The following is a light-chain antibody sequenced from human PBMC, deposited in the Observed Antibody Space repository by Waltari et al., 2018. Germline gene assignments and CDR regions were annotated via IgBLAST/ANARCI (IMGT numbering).Light chain of an antibody. V-gene: IGLV2-14*01. CDR1: SSDLGGYSF. J-gene: IGLJ1*01. Sequence: QSALTQPASVSGSPGQSITIPCTRSSSDLGGYSFVSWYQQHPGKAPKLVIYDVSHRPAGFSTRFSGSKSGNTASLTISGLQPEDEADYYCSSYTSIIPPFLFGTGTKVTVL. CDR3: SSYTSIIPPFL. CDR2: DVS.